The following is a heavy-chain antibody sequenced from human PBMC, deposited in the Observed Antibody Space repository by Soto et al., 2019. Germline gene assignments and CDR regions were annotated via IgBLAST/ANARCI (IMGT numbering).Heavy chain of an antibody. CDR3: ARGYCSSTSCYTGCFDP. CDR2: MNPNSGNT. V-gene: IGHV1-8*01. J-gene: IGHJ5*02. CDR1: GYTFTSYD. Sequence: QVQLVQSGAEVKKPGASVKVSCKASGYTFTSYDINWVRQATGQGLEWMGWMNPNSGNTGYAQKFQGRVTTTRNTSISRAYIGVCSLGSEDRAVYYCARGYCSSTSCYTGCFDPWGQGTLVTVSS. D-gene: IGHD2-2*02.